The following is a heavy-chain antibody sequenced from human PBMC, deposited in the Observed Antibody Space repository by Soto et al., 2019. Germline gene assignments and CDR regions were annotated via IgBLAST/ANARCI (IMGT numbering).Heavy chain of an antibody. V-gene: IGHV4-4*02. J-gene: IGHJ6*03. CDR1: SGSISSSNW. D-gene: IGHD3-10*01. CDR3: ARQMGRPRVPLSQVYYYYYMEV. Sequence: QVQLQESGPGLVKTSGTLSLTCAVSSGSISSSNWWSWVRQPPGKGLEWIGEIYHSGSTNYNPSLKSRVTISVDKSKHQFSLKLRSVTAADTAVYYCARQMGRPRVPLSQVYYYYYMEVWGKGTTVTVSS. CDR2: IYHSGST.